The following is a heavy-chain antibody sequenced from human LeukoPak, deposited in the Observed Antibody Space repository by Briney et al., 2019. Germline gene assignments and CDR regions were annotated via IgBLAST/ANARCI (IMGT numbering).Heavy chain of an antibody. Sequence: PSETLSLTCTVSGGSISSYYWSWIRQPPGKGLEWIGYIYYSGSTNYNPSLKSRVTISVDTSKNQFSLKLSSVTAADTAVYYRARTTVTPGGYYFDYWGQGTLVTVSS. CDR3: ARTTVTPGGYYFDY. CDR2: IYYSGST. V-gene: IGHV4-59*01. CDR1: GGSISSYY. J-gene: IGHJ4*02. D-gene: IGHD4-11*01.